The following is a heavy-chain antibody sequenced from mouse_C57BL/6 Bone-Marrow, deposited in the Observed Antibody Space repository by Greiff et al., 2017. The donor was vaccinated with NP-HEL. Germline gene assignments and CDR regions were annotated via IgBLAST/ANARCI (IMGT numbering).Heavy chain of an antibody. CDR2: IWWDDDK. CDR1: GFSLSTFGMG. CDR3: ARMEGYSNYHVPWFAY. V-gene: IGHV8-8*01. Sequence: QVTLKESGPGILQPSQTLSLTCSFSGFSLSTFGMGVGWIRQPSGKGLEWLAHIWWDDDKYYNPALKSRLTISKDTSKNQVFLKIANVDTADTATYYGARMEGYSNYHVPWFAYWGQGTLVTVSA. D-gene: IGHD2-5*01. J-gene: IGHJ3*01.